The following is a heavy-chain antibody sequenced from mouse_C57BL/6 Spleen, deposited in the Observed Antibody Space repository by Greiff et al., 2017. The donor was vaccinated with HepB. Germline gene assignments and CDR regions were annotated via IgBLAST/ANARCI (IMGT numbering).Heavy chain of an antibody. CDR2: VYPYNGGT. CDR3: ARSKGGTTVVAQDYFDY. J-gene: IGHJ2*01. V-gene: IGHV1-36*01. Sequence: VQLQQSGPVLVKPGPSVKISCKASGFTFTDYYMHWVKQSHGKSLEWIGLVYPYNGGTSYNQKFKGKATLTVDTSSSTAYMELNSLTSEDSAVYYCARSKGGTTVVAQDYFDYWGQGTTLTVSS. CDR1: GFTFTDYY. D-gene: IGHD1-1*01.